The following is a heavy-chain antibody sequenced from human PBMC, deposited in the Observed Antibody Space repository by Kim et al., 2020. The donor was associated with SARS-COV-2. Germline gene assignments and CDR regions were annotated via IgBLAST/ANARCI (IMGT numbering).Heavy chain of an antibody. D-gene: IGHD3-22*01. V-gene: IGHV3-11*05. CDR3: ARDDDTYYYDRSGTCDN. J-gene: IGHJ4*02. Sequence: VKGRFTISRDNAKNSLYLQMNSLRAEDTAVYYCARDDDTYYYDRSGTCDNWGQGTLVTVSS.